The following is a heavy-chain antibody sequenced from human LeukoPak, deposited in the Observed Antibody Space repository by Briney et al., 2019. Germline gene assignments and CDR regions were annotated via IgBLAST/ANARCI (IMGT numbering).Heavy chain of an antibody. CDR1: GFTFSTFG. J-gene: IGHJ3*02. Sequence: GGSLRLSCSASGFTFSTFGMHWARQAPGKGLEWVAFTRYDGINKYYADSVKGRFTISRDNSKNTLYLRMDSLRVEDTAVYYCVKIQSGFCSTTSCFVTFDIWGQGTMVTVSS. CDR2: TRYDGINK. D-gene: IGHD2-2*01. V-gene: IGHV3-30*02. CDR3: VKIQSGFCSTTSCFVTFDI.